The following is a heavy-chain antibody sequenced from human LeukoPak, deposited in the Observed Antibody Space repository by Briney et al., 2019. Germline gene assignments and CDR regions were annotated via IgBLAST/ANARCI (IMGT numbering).Heavy chain of an antibody. CDR1: GGSISSGGYS. D-gene: IGHD2-21*02. Sequence: KSSETLSLTCAVSGGSISSGGYSWSWIRQPPGKGLEWIGYIYHSGSTYYNPSLKSRVTISVDRSKNQFSLKLSSVTAADTAVYYCARGQRGAVVTAIEYWGQGTLVTVSS. J-gene: IGHJ4*02. CDR3: ARGQRGAVVTAIEY. CDR2: IYHSGST. V-gene: IGHV4-30-2*01.